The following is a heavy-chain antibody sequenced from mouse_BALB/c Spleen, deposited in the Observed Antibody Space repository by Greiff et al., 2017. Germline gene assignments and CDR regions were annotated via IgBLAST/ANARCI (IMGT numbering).Heavy chain of an antibody. V-gene: IGHV2-2*02. CDR1: GFSLTSYG. D-gene: IGHD1-1*01. CDR3: ARYYGSSYGWFAY. Sequence: QVQLQQSGPGLVQPSQSLSITCTVSGFSLTSYGVHWVRQSPGKGLEWLGVIWSGGSTDYNAAFISRLSISKDNSKSQVFFKMNSLQANDTAIYYCARYYGSSYGWFAYWGQGTLVTVSA. CDR2: IWSGGST. J-gene: IGHJ3*01.